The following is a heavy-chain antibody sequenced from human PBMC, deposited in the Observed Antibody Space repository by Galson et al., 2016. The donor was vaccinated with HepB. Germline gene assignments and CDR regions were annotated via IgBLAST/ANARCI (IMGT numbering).Heavy chain of an antibody. CDR3: AREWELGGYFDY. D-gene: IGHD1-26*01. J-gene: IGHJ4*02. Sequence: SLRLSCAASEFTFNNCPLHWVRQAPGTGLEWVPVLSPDGVTKFSADSVRARFTISRDKSKTTVYLQMDGLSAEDTAVYYCAREWELGGYFDYWGQGTLVTVSS. CDR1: EFTFNNCP. CDR2: LSPDGVTK. V-gene: IGHV3-30-3*01.